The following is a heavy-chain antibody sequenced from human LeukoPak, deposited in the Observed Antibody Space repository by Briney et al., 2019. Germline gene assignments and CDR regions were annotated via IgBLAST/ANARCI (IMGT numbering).Heavy chain of an antibody. CDR1: GFTFSSYA. D-gene: IGHD6-19*01. J-gene: IGHJ4*02. CDR3: AKEASFGWYFMGCFDY. V-gene: IGHV3-23*01. CDR2: ISGSGGST. Sequence: PGGSLRLSCAASGFTFSSYAMSWVRQAPGKGLEWVSAISGSGGSTYYADSVKGRFTISRDNSKNTLYLQMNSLRAEDTAVYYCAKEASFGWYFMGCFDYWGQGTLVTVSS.